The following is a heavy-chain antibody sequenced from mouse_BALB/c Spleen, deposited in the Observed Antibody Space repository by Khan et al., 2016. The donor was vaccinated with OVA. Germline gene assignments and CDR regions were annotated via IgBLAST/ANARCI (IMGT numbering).Heavy chain of an antibody. CDR3: ARMYGGDFDY. CDR2: ISYSGNT. V-gene: IGHV3-2*02. Sequence: EVQLVESGPGLVKPSQSLSLTCTVTGYSITSDYAWNWIRQFPGNRLEWMGFISYSGNTNYNPSLKSRISVTRDTSKNQFFLQLNSVTTEDTATDYCARMYGGDFDYWGQGTTLTVSS. J-gene: IGHJ2*01. CDR1: GYSITSDYA. D-gene: IGHD2-10*02.